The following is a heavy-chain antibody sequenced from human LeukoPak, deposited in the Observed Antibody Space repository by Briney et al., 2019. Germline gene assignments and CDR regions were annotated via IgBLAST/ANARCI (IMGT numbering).Heavy chain of an antibody. CDR2: INHSGST. Sequence: SETLSLTCAVYGGSFSGYYWSWIRQPPGKGLEWIGEINHSGSTNYNPSLKSRVTISVDTSKNQFSLELSSVTAEDTAVYYCARGPPRRLSIFGVVTRDNWFDPWGQGTLVTVSS. D-gene: IGHD3-3*01. V-gene: IGHV4-34*01. CDR1: GGSFSGYY. CDR3: ARGPPRRLSIFGVVTRDNWFDP. J-gene: IGHJ5*02.